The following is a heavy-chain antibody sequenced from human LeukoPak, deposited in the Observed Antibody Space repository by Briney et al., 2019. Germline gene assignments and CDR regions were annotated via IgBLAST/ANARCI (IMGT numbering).Heavy chain of an antibody. CDR3: ATAVAGYFDY. Sequence: SETLSLTCTVSGGSISSYYWSWIRQPPGKGLEWIGYIYYSGSTNYNPSLKSRVTISVDTSKNQFSLKLSSVIAADTAVYYCATAVAGYFDYWGQGTLVTVSS. D-gene: IGHD6-19*01. V-gene: IGHV4-59*01. CDR1: GGSISSYY. J-gene: IGHJ4*02. CDR2: IYYSGST.